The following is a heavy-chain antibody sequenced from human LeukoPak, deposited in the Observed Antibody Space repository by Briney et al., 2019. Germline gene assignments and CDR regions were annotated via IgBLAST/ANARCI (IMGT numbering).Heavy chain of an antibody. V-gene: IGHV3-30*02. CDR1: GFTFSSHG. Sequence: GGSLRLSCAASGFTFSSHGMHWDRQAPGKGLEWVAFIRHDAFNKYYADSVKGRFTISRDNSKNTLYLQMNSLRAEDTAVYYCAKDILFETFYGSGSYLDSWGQGTLVTVSS. CDR3: AKDILFETFYGSGSYLDS. J-gene: IGHJ4*02. D-gene: IGHD3-10*01. CDR2: IRHDAFNK.